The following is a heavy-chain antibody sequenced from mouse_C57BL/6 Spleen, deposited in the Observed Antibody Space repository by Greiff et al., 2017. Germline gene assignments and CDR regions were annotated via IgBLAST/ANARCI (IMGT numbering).Heavy chain of an antibody. Sequence: EVMLVESGGGLVKPGGSLKLSCAASGFTFSDYGMHWVRQAPEKGLEWVAYISSCSSTIYYADTVKGRFTISRDNAKNTLFLQMTSLRSEDTAMYYCARWRDGFDHWGQGTTLTVSS. J-gene: IGHJ2*01. V-gene: IGHV5-17*01. D-gene: IGHD3-3*01. CDR3: ARWRDGFDH. CDR2: ISSCSSTI. CDR1: GFTFSDYG.